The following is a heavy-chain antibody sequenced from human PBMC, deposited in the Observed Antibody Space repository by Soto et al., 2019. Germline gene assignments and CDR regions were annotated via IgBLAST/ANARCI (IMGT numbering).Heavy chain of an antibody. V-gene: IGHV4-30-4*01. CDR2: IYKSATT. CDR3: DRGRYSLTRRCVPNGFDS. CDR1: GDSISNLDYF. Sequence: SETLSLTCSVSGDSISNLDYFWAWIRQPPGQSLEYLGYIYKSATTYYNPSFESRVAISVDTSNSQFSLNVTSVTAADTAVYFCDRGRYSLTRRCVPNGFDSWPQGALVT. D-gene: IGHD2-21*01. J-gene: IGHJ5*01.